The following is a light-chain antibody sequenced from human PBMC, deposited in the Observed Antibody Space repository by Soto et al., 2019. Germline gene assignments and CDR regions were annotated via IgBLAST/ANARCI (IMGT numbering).Light chain of an antibody. CDR3: RSYTSSSSYV. J-gene: IGLJ1*01. Sequence: QSSRTQPACVSGSPGQSITISCTGTSSDVGGYNYVSWYQQHPGKAPKLIIYEVSNRPSGVSNRFSGSKSGNTASLTISGLQAEDEADYYCRSYTSSSSYVFGAGTKVTVL. V-gene: IGLV2-14*01. CDR1: SSDVGGYNY. CDR2: EVS.